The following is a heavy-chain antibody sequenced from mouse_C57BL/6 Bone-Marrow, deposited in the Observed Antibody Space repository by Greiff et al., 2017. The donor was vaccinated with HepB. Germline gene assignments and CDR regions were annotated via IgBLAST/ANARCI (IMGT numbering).Heavy chain of an antibody. J-gene: IGHJ1*03. CDR2: IDPENGDT. V-gene: IGHV14-4*01. CDR1: GFNIKDDY. CDR3: TTSGNYFYWYFDV. D-gene: IGHD2-1*01. Sequence: VQLQQSGAELVRPGASVKLSCTASGFNIKDDYMHWVKQRPEQGLEWIGWIDPENGDTEYASKFQGKATITADTSSNTAYLQLSSLTSEDTAVYYCTTSGNYFYWYFDVWGTGTTVTVSS.